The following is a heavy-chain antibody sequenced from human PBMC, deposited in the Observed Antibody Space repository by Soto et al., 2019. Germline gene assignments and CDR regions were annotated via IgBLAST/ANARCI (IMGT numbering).Heavy chain of an antibody. J-gene: IGHJ6*03. Sequence: GGSLRLSCAASGFTVSSNYMSWVRQAPGKGLEWVSVIYSGGSTYYADSVKGRFTISRHNSKNTLYLQMNSLRAEDTAVYYCAREKRDYDILTGYYSDYYYYYMDVWGKGTTVTVSS. D-gene: IGHD3-9*01. CDR1: GFTVSSNY. CDR2: IYSGGST. V-gene: IGHV3-53*04. CDR3: AREKRDYDILTGYYSDYYYYYMDV.